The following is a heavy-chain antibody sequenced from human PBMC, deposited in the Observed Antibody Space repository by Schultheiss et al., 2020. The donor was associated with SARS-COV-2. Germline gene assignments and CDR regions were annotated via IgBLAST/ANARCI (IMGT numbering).Heavy chain of an antibody. Sequence: SQTLSLTCTVSGGSISSGGYYWSWIRQHPGKGLEWIGYIYYNGSTNYNPSLKSRVTISVDTSKNQFSLKLNSVTAADTAVYYCARGFGAGPFDIWGQGTTVTVSS. D-gene: IGHD3-10*01. CDR3: ARGFGAGPFDI. CDR1: GGSISSGGYY. V-gene: IGHV4-31*03. J-gene: IGHJ3*02. CDR2: IYYNGST.